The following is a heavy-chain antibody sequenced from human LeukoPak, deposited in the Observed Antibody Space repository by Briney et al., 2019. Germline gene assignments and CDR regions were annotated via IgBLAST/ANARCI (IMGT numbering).Heavy chain of an antibody. D-gene: IGHD4-17*01. CDR1: GGSISSSSYY. CDR2: IYYSGST. J-gene: IGHJ4*02. V-gene: IGHV4-39*07. Sequence: SETLSLTCTVSGGSISSSSYYWGWIRQPPGKGLEWIGSIYYSGSTYYNPSLKSRVTISVDTSKNQFSLKLSSVTTADTAVYYCARGEGYGDYRYYDYWGQGTLVTVSS. CDR3: ARGEGYGDYRYYDY.